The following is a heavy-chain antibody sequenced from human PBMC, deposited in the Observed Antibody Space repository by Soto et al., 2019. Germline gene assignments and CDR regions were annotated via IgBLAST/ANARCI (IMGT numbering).Heavy chain of an antibody. D-gene: IGHD6-6*01. CDR1: GYTFTSYY. Sequence: ASVKVSCKASGYTFTSYYMHWVRQAPGQGLEWMGIINPSGGSTSYAQKFQGRVTMTRDTSTSTVYMELSSLRSEDTAVYYCATGSSSLFYYYCGMDVWGQGTTVTVSS. CDR2: INPSGGST. CDR3: ATGSSSLFYYYCGMDV. J-gene: IGHJ6*02. V-gene: IGHV1-46*01.